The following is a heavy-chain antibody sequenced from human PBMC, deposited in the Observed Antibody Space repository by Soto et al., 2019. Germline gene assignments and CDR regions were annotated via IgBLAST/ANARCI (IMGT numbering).Heavy chain of an antibody. CDR3: ASIYDSSGYYYGNNWFDP. J-gene: IGHJ5*02. CDR1: GGSISSSSYY. CDR2: IYYSGST. V-gene: IGHV4-39*07. D-gene: IGHD3-22*01. Sequence: PSETLSLTCTVSGGSISSSSYYWGWIRQPPGKGLEWIGSIYYSGSTNYNPSLESRVIVSVDKSKNQFSLKLTSVTAADTAVYYCASIYDSSGYYYGNNWFDPWGQGTLVTVSS.